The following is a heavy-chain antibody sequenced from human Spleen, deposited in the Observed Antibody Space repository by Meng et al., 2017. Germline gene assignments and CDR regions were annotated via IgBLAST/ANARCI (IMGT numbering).Heavy chain of an antibody. J-gene: IGHJ4*02. CDR1: GYSISSGYY. CDR2: IYHSGSA. V-gene: IGHV4-38-2*02. Sequence: SETLSLTCTVSGYSISSGYYWGWIRQPPGAGLEWIAIIYHSGSAHYNPSLKSRVIISVDTSKNQFSLKLYSLTAADTATYYCARWGEHYYDSSGYQSSFDFWGQGTLVTVSS. D-gene: IGHD3-22*01. CDR3: ARWGEHYYDSSGYQSSFDF.